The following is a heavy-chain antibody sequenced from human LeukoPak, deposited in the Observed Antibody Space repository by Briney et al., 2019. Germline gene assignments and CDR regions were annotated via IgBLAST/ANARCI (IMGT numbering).Heavy chain of an antibody. V-gene: IGHV4-34*01. D-gene: IGHD2-15*01. J-gene: IGHJ6*03. CDR3: ARGVGAASYYYYYMDV. CDR1: GGSFSGYY. CDR2: INHSGST. Sequence: PSETLSLTCAVYGGSFSGYYWSWLRQPPGKGLEWIGEINHSGSTNYNPSLKSRVTISVDTSKNQFSLKLSSVTAADTAVYYCARGVGAASYYYYYMDVWGKGTTVTVSS.